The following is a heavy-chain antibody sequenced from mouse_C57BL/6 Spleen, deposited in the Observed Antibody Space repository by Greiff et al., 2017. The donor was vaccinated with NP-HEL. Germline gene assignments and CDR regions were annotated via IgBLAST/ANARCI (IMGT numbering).Heavy chain of an antibody. CDR3: ARDGYGYDGFDY. CDR1: GYTFTSYW. J-gene: IGHJ2*01. D-gene: IGHD2-2*01. Sequence: QVQLKQPGTELVKPGASVKLSCKASGYTFTSYWMHWVKQRPGQGLEWIGNINPSNGGTNYNEKFKSKATLTVDKSSSTAYMQLSSLTSEDSAVYYCARDGYGYDGFDYWGQGTTLTVSS. CDR2: INPSNGGT. V-gene: IGHV1-53*01.